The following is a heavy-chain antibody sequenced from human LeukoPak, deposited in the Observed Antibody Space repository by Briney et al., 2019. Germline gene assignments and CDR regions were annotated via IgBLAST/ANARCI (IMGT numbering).Heavy chain of an antibody. CDR3: ARYSSSAVTYYYMDV. Sequence: GGSLRLSCAASGFTFSSYWMSWVRQAPGKGLEWVANIKQDGSEKYYVDSVKGRFTISRDNAKNSLYLQMNSLRAEDTAVYYCARYSSSAVTYYYMDVWGKGTTVTVSS. D-gene: IGHD6-6*01. CDR1: GFTFSSYW. V-gene: IGHV3-7*01. CDR2: IKQDGSEK. J-gene: IGHJ6*03.